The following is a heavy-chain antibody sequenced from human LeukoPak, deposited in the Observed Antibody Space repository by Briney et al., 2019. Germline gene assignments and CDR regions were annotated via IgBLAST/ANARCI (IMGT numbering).Heavy chain of an antibody. CDR1: GGSISSGDYY. D-gene: IGHD2-2*01. CDR2: IYYSGST. CDR3: ARDPVPVSPHAFDI. V-gene: IGHV4-30-4*08. J-gene: IGHJ3*02. Sequence: SETLSLTCTVSGGSISSGDYYWSWLRQPPGKGLECIGYIYYSGSTYYNPSLKSRVTISVDTSKNQLSLKLSSVTAAVTALYYCARDPVPVSPHAFDICGQGTMVTVSS.